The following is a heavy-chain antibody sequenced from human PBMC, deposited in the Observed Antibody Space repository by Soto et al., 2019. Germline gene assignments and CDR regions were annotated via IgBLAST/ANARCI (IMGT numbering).Heavy chain of an antibody. Sequence: SETLSLTCTVSGGSISSYYWSWIRQPPGKGLEWIGYIYYSGSTNYNPSLKSRVTISVDTSKNQFSLKLSSVTAADTAVYYCARNAVLLWFGELQYYFDYWGQGTLVTVSS. D-gene: IGHD3-10*01. J-gene: IGHJ4*02. V-gene: IGHV4-59*01. CDR1: GGSISSYY. CDR3: ARNAVLLWFGELQYYFDY. CDR2: IYYSGST.